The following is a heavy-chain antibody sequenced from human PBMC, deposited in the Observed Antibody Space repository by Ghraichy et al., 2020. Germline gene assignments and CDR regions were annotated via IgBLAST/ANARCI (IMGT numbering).Heavy chain of an antibody. J-gene: IGHJ4*02. CDR1: GCTFSSYA. CDR3: ARLLRAVAGTGDDY. Sequence: SVKVSCKASGCTFSSYAISWVRQAPGQGLEWMGRIIPILGIANYAQKFQGRVTITADKSTSTAYMELSSLRSEDTAVYYCARLLRAVAGTGDDYWGQGTLVTVSS. D-gene: IGHD6-19*01. CDR2: IIPILGIA. V-gene: IGHV1-69*04.